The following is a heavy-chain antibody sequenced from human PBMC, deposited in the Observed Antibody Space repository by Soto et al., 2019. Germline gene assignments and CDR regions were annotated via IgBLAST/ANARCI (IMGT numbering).Heavy chain of an antibody. Sequence: LLLESGGGLVQPGGSLRLSCAASGFTFINYGMSWVRQAPGKGLEWIGAITGAGGSTYNAESVKGRFTISRDNSKKTVYLQLDGLRVEDTAVYYCAKGHSDSFGNYDYFGMDVWGQGTTVTVSS. CDR2: ITGAGGST. CDR1: GFTFINYG. D-gene: IGHD4-4*01. CDR3: AKGHSDSFGNYDYFGMDV. V-gene: IGHV3-23*01. J-gene: IGHJ6*02.